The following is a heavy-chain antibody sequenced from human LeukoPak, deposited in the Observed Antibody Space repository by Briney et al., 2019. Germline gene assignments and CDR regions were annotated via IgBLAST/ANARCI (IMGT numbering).Heavy chain of an antibody. J-gene: IGHJ6*03. V-gene: IGHV1-18*04. Sequence: ASVKVSCKASGYTFTSDYIHWVRQAPGQGLEWMGWISAYNGNTNYAQKLQGRVTMTTDTSTSTAYMELRSLRSDDTAVYYCARAPAATHYYYYMDVWGKGTTVTVSS. CDR1: GYTFTSDY. D-gene: IGHD2-2*01. CDR3: ARAPAATHYYYYMDV. CDR2: ISAYNGNT.